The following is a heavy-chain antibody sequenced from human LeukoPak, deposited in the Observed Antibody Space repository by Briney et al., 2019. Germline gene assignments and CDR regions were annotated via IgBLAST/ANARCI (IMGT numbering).Heavy chain of an antibody. D-gene: IGHD6-19*01. CDR3: ARGSLVPGTVHYYYYMDF. J-gene: IGHJ6*03. CDR1: GFMFDDYG. CDR2: INWNGVST. V-gene: IGHV3-20*04. Sequence: GGSLRLSCAASGFMFDDYGMSWVRQVPGKGLEWVSGINWNGVSTSYADSVRGRFTISRDSAKNSLYLQMNSLRVEDTALYYCARGSLVPGTVHYYYYMDFWGKGTTVTVSS.